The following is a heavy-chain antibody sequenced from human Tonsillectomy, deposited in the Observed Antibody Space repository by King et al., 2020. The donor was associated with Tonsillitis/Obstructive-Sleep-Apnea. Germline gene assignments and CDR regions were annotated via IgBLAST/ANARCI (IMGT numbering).Heavy chain of an antibody. D-gene: IGHD2-2*01. V-gene: IGHV4-59*01. CDR3: ARVGTYCSRSSCYPQGFDP. CDR1: GGSIRSYF. J-gene: IGHJ5*02. Sequence: QLQESGPGLVKPSETLSLTCTVSGGSIRSYFWSWIRQPPGKGLEWIGNIYYTGSTNYNPSLKSRVTISVDTSKNQFSLKLSPVTAADTAVYYCARVGTYCSRSSCYPQGFDPWGQGTLVTVSS. CDR2: IYYTGST.